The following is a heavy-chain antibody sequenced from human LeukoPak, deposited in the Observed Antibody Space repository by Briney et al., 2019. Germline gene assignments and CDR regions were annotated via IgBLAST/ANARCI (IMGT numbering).Heavy chain of an antibody. J-gene: IGHJ5*02. V-gene: IGHV4-38-2*01. Sequence: GSLRLSCAASGFTFSSYAMSWVRQPPGKGLEWIGSIYYSGSTYYNPSLKSRVTISVDTSKNQFSLKLSSVTAADTAVYYCARLVILTWFDPWGQGTLVTVSS. D-gene: IGHD3-9*01. CDR1: GFTFSSYA. CDR2: IYYSGST. CDR3: ARLVILTWFDP.